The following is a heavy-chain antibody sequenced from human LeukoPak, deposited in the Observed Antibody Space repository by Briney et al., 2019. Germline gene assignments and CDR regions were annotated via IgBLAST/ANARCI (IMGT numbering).Heavy chain of an antibody. CDR2: IYRNGDT. Sequence: PSETLSLTCTVSGGSISSDWYWGWVRRPPGNGLEWIGAIYRNGDTYYNPSLKSRVTISHDTSKNQFSLRLNSVTAADTAVYYCARAKRDYYDNSGYESYYYFMDVWGKGTTATVSS. CDR3: ARAKRDYYDNSGYESYYYFMDV. V-gene: IGHV4-38-2*02. D-gene: IGHD3-22*01. J-gene: IGHJ6*03. CDR1: GGSISSDWY.